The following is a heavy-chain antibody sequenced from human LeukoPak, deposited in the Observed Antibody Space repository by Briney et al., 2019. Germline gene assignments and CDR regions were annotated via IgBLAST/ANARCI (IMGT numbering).Heavy chain of an antibody. CDR2: ISQSGGTT. J-gene: IGHJ2*01. V-gene: IGHV3-23*01. CDR3: TTKWDTVMVFRTWYFDL. D-gene: IGHD5-18*01. Sequence: PGGSLRLSCIASRFSIRNYDMNWVRQSPGKGLEWVSTISQSGGTTYYADSVKGRFTISRDNSKNTLYLQINSLRVEDAGSYYCTTKWDTVMVFRTWYFDLWGRGTLVTVSS. CDR1: RFSIRNYD.